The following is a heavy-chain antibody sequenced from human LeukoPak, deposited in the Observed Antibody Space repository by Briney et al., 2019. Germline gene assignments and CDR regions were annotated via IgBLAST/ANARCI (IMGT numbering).Heavy chain of an antibody. CDR3: AREGKYSSSWYPWFDP. CDR1: GGSFSGYY. V-gene: IGHV4-34*01. D-gene: IGHD6-13*01. J-gene: IGHJ5*02. CDR2: INHSGST. Sequence: SETLSLTCAVYGGSFSGYYWSWIRQPPGKGLEWIGEINHSGSTNYNPSLKSRVTISVDTSKNQFSLKLSSVTAADTAVYYCAREGKYSSSWYPWFDPWGQGTLVTVSS.